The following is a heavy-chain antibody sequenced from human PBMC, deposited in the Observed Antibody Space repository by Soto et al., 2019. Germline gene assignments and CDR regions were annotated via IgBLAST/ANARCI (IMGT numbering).Heavy chain of an antibody. D-gene: IGHD6-13*01. CDR3: ARDQKASWYTRYCDS. CDR2: VSSSSSII. V-gene: IGHV3-48*01. Sequence: EVQVVESGGGLVQPGGSLRLSCAASGFTFSLYNMNWVRQAPGKGLEWVAYVSSSSSIIYYADSVKGRFTISRDDAKNSLYLQMNSLGAEDTAVYFCARDQKASWYTRYCDSWGLGTLVTVSS. J-gene: IGHJ4*02. CDR1: GFTFSLYN.